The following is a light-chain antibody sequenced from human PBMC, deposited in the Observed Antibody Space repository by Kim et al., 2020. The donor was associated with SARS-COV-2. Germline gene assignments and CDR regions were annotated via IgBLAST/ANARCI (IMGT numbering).Light chain of an antibody. V-gene: IGLV9-49*03. CDR2: VGTGGIVG. J-gene: IGLJ3*02. CDR3: GADHASGSNFALV. Sequence: ELTQPPFASASLGASVTLTCTLSSGYNNYKVDWYQQRPGKGPRFVMRVGTGGIVGSKGDGIPDRFSVLGSGLNRYLTIKNIQEEDESDYHCGADHASGSNFALVFGGGTKVTVL. CDR1: SGYNNYK.